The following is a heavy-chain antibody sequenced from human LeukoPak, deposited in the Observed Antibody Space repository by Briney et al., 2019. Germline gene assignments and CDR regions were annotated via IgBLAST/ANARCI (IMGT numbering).Heavy chain of an antibody. J-gene: IGHJ4*02. CDR3: TTPERYYYDTSDFYGSPY. CDR2: ITSKADGGTR. D-gene: IGHD3-22*01. V-gene: IGHV3-15*01. CDR1: GFTFSSYS. Sequence: GGSLRLSCAASGFTFSSYSMNWVRQAPGKGLEWVGRITSKADGGTRDYAAPVKGRFTISRDDSKNTLYLQMNRLKTEDTAVYYCTTPERYYYDTSDFYGSPYWGQGTLVTVSS.